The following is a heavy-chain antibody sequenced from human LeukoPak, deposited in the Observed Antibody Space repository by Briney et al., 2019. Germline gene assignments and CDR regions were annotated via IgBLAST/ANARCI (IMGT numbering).Heavy chain of an antibody. V-gene: IGHV1-18*04. D-gene: IGHD1-26*01. Sequence: GASVKVSCKASGYTFTSNGISWVRQAPGQGLEWMGWISAYNGNTNYAQKLQGRVTMTTDTSTSTAYMELRSLRSDDTAVYYCASGERPPGGPATSYYYDMDVWGKGTTVTVSS. J-gene: IGHJ6*04. CDR3: ASGERPPGGPATSYYYDMDV. CDR1: GYTFTSNG. CDR2: ISAYNGNT.